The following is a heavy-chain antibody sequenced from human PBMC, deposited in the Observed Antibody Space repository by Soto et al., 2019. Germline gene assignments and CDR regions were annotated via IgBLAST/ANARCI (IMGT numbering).Heavy chain of an antibody. CDR2: IWYDGSNK. Sequence: PGGSLRLSCAASGFTLSSFGMHWVRQAPGKGLEWLSVIWYDGSNKYYADSVEGRFTISRDNSKNTLYLQMNSLRAKDTAVYYCARPTSVANAFDIWGQGTMVTVS. V-gene: IGHV3-33*01. CDR3: ARPTSVANAFDI. J-gene: IGHJ3*02. CDR1: GFTLSSFG.